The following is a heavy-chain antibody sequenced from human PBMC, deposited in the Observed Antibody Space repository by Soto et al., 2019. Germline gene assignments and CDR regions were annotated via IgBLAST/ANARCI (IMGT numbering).Heavy chain of an antibody. V-gene: IGHV3-7*01. CDR3: ARDWGYGGIDV. J-gene: IGHJ6*02. CDR2: IHQDGSEK. D-gene: IGHD5-12*01. CDR1: GFTFSTYS. Sequence: EVQLVESGGGLVQPGGSLRLSCAASGFTFSTYSMSWVRQVPGKGLEWVANIHQDGSEKFYVDSVRGRFTISRDNAKNSLYLQMNSLRAGDTAVYYCARDWGYGGIDVWGQGTTVTVSS.